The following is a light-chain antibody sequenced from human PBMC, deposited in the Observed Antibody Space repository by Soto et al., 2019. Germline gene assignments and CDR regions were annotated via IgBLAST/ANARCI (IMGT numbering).Light chain of an antibody. J-gene: IGLJ3*02. CDR2: NNN. CDR3: AAWDDSLNARGV. Sequence: QSVLTQPPSASGTPGQRVTISCSGSRSNIGNNAVSWYQQLPGTAPKLLIYNNNQRPSGVPDRFSGSKSGTSASLAISGLQSEDEADYYCAAWDDSLNARGVFGAGTKLTVL. CDR1: RSNIGNNA. V-gene: IGLV1-44*01.